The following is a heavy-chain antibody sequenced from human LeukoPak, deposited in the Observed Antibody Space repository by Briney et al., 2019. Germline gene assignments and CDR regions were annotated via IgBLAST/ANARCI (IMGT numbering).Heavy chain of an antibody. V-gene: IGHV4-59*12. D-gene: IGHD3-3*02. J-gene: IGHJ4*02. CDR1: GGSISSYY. CDR3: ARGGLSRGFDY. Sequence: PSETLSLTCTVSGGSISSYYWSWIRQPPGKGLEWIGYIYYVGSTNYNPSLKSRVTISVDTSKNQFSLKLSSVTAADTAVYYCARGGLSRGFDYWGQGTLVTVSS. CDR2: IYYVGST.